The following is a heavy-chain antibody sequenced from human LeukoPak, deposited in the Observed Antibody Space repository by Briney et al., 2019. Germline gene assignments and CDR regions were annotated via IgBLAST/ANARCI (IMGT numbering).Heavy chain of an antibody. D-gene: IGHD1-14*01. Sequence: GGSLRLSCAASGFTFSSYAMSWVRQAPGKGLEWVSVISGSDGGGSTYSADSVKGRFTISRDNSKNTLFLQMSSLRAEDTAIYYCARRTADYYFDYWGQGTLVTVSS. V-gene: IGHV3-23*01. CDR3: ARRTADYYFDY. CDR1: GFTFSSYA. J-gene: IGHJ4*02. CDR2: ISGSDGGGST.